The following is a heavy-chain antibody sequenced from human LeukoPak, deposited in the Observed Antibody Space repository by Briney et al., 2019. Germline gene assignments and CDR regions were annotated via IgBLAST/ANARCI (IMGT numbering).Heavy chain of an antibody. CDR3: ARHWSHSVAQFGRSYWFDP. CDR2: MDTSGHT. J-gene: IGHJ5*02. Sequence: PSETLSLTCIVSGGSISGYYWSWIRQPAGKGLEWIGHMDTSGHTNYNSSLMSRVTISVDTSKNQFSLRLTSVTAADTAVYYCARHWSHSVAQFGRSYWFDPWGQGTLVTVSS. CDR1: GGSISGYY. V-gene: IGHV4-4*07. D-gene: IGHD2-15*01.